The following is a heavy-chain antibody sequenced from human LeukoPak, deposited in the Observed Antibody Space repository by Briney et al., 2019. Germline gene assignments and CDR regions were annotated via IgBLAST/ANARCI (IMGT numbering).Heavy chain of an antibody. D-gene: IGHD3-3*01. J-gene: IGHJ4*02. Sequence: LGASVKVSCKASGGAFSSYAISWVRQAPGQGLEWMGRIIPILGIANYAQKFQGRVTITADKSTSTAYMELSSLRAEDTAVYYCARDYSRKYYDFWSGYYTGVFDYWGQGTLVTVSS. CDR2: IIPILGIA. CDR3: ARDYSRKYYDFWSGYYTGVFDY. CDR1: GGAFSSYA. V-gene: IGHV1-69*04.